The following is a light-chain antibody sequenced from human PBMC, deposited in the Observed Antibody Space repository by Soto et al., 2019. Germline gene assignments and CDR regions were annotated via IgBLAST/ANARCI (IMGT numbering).Light chain of an antibody. Sequence: IVLTQSPATLSVSPGERATLSCRASQSVSSKIAWYQQKPGQAPRLLIYSASSRATGIPDRFSGSGSGTDFTLTINRLEPEDFAVYYCQHYGNSPPSVTFGPGTKVDIK. V-gene: IGKV3-20*01. CDR1: QSVSSK. CDR3: QHYGNSPPSVT. CDR2: SAS. J-gene: IGKJ3*01.